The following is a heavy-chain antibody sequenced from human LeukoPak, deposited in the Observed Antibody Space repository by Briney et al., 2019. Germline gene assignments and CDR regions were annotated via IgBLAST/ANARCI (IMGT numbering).Heavy chain of an antibody. V-gene: IGHV1-2*02. CDR3: AREFLSAWSDAAAEDRAAFYDY. J-gene: IGHJ4*02. D-gene: IGHD6-13*01. CDR1: GGTFSSYA. CDR2: VNPNTGGA. Sequence: GASVKVSCKASGGTFSSYAISWVRQAPGQGLEWMGWVNPNTGGANYAQKFQGRITMTRDTSINTAYMDLTRLRSDDTAFYYCAREFLSAWSDAAAEDRAAFYDYWGKGTLVTVSS.